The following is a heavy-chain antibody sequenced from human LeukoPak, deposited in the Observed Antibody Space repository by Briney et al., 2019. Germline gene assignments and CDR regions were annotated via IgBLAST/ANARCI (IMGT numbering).Heavy chain of an antibody. CDR1: GGSISSYY. CDR3: ARDRTGMNSIDY. J-gene: IGHJ4*02. CDR2: IFYSGST. D-gene: IGHD1-1*01. Sequence: SETLSLTCTVSGGSISSYYWSWIRQPPGKGLEWIGYIFYSGSTNYNPSLESRVTISVDRSKNQFSLKLSSVTAADTAVYYRARDRTGMNSIDYWGQGTLVTVSS. V-gene: IGHV4-59*12.